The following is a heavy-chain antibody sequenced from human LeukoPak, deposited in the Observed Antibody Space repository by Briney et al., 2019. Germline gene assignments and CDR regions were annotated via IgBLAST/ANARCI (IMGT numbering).Heavy chain of an antibody. CDR2: IIPISGTA. Sequence: ASVKVSCKASGGTFSSYAISWVRQAPGQGLEWIGGIIPISGTANYAQKFQGRVTITADESTSTAYMELSSLRSEDTAVYYCVRYDFWSGSPYYYYYYMDVWGKGTTVTVSS. V-gene: IGHV1-69*13. D-gene: IGHD3-3*01. CDR3: VRYDFWSGSPYYYYYYMDV. CDR1: GGTFSSYA. J-gene: IGHJ6*03.